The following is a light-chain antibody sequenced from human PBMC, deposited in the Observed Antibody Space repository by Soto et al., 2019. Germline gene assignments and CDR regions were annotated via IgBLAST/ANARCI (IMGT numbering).Light chain of an antibody. CDR3: CSYAGSSNWV. CDR1: SSDVGSYNL. Sequence: QSGLTQPASVSGSPGQSITISCTGTSSDVGSYNLVSWYQQHPGKAPKLMIYEDTKRPSGISKRFSGSKSGNTASLTISGLQAEDESDYYCCSYAGSSNWVFGGGTKLTVL. V-gene: IGLV2-23*01. CDR2: EDT. J-gene: IGLJ3*02.